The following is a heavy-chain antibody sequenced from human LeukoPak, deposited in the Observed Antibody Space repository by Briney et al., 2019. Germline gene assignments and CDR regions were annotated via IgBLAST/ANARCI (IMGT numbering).Heavy chain of an antibody. CDR2: VSSSADSA. Sequence: PGGSLRLSCAASGLTFDLYAMSWVRQAPGKGLEWVSSVSSSADSAYYADSVKDRFTISRENSNSTLFLQMSSLRAEDTAMYYCAKNPLYDSSGYFFPTFDSWGQGTLVAVSS. J-gene: IGHJ5*01. CDR3: AKNPLYDSSGYFFPTFDS. CDR1: GLTFDLYA. D-gene: IGHD3-22*01. V-gene: IGHV3-23*01.